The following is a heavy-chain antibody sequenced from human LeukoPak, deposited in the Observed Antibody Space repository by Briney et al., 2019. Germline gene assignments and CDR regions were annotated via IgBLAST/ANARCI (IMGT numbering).Heavy chain of an antibody. D-gene: IGHD3-22*01. J-gene: IGHJ4*02. CDR3: ARESYYDSSGYYD. V-gene: IGHV3-74*01. CDR1: GFTFSSYW. CDR2: INSDGSST. Sequence: GGSLRLSCAASGFTFSSYWMHWVRQAPGEGLVWVSRINSDGSSTSYADSMKGRCTTSRDNAKNTLYLQMNSLRAEDTAVYYCARESYYDSSGYYDWGQGTLVTVSS.